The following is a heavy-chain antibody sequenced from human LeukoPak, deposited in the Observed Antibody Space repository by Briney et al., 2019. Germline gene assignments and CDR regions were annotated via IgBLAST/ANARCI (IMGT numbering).Heavy chain of an antibody. Sequence: SETLSLTCTVSGGSISNYYWSWIRQPPGKGLEWIGYIYYSGSTNYNPSLKSRVTISVDTSKNQFSLKLSSVTAADTAVYYCARIYYYDSSGYSTIYWYFDLWGRGTLVTVSS. V-gene: IGHV4-59*08. CDR1: GGSISNYY. CDR2: IYYSGST. D-gene: IGHD3-22*01. CDR3: ARIYYYDSSGYSTIYWYFDL. J-gene: IGHJ2*01.